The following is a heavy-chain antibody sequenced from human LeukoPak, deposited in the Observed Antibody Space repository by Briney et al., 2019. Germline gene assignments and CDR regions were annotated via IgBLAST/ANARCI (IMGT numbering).Heavy chain of an antibody. D-gene: IGHD6-19*01. Sequence: PSETLSLTCTVSGGSISSYYWSWIRQPPGKGLEWIGEINHSGSTNYNPSLKSRVTISVDTSKNQFSLKLSSVTAADTAVYYCARSGWYYFDYWGQGTLVTVSS. CDR1: GGSISSYY. J-gene: IGHJ4*02. CDR3: ARSGWYYFDY. CDR2: INHSGST. V-gene: IGHV4-34*01.